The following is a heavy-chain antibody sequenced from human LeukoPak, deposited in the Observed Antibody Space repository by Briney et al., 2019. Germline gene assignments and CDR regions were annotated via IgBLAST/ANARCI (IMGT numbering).Heavy chain of an antibody. J-gene: IGHJ6*02. Sequence: SETLSLTCTVSGGSISSNSYYWGWIRQPPGKGLEWIGSIYYSGSTYYNPSLKSRVTISVDTSKNQFSLKLSSVTAADTAVYYCASRGELTEYYYYGMDVWGQGTTVTVSS. CDR2: IYYSGST. CDR3: ASRGELTEYYYYGMDV. CDR1: GGSISSNSYY. V-gene: IGHV4-39*01. D-gene: IGHD3-9*01.